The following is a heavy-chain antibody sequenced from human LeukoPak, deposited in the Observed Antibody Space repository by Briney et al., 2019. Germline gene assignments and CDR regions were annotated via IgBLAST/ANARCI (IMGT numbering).Heavy chain of an antibody. CDR1: GFTVSSNY. V-gene: IGHV3-66*02. D-gene: IGHD6-19*01. CDR3: ARVKQWLVRVGWFDP. CDR2: IYSGGST. Sequence: EGSLRLSCAASGFTVSSNYMSWVRQAPGKGLEWVSVIYSGGSTYYADSVKGRFTISRDNSKNTLYLQMNSLRAEDTAVYYCARVKQWLVRVGWFDPWGQGTLVTVSS. J-gene: IGHJ5*02.